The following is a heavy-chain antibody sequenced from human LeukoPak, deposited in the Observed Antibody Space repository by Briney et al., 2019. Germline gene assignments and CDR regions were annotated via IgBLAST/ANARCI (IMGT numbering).Heavy chain of an antibody. J-gene: IGHJ6*04. D-gene: IGHD2-15*01. CDR1: GFTFSSYW. Sequence: GGSLRLSCAASGFTFSSYWMCWVRQAPGKGLEWVANIKQDGSGKYYVDSVKGRFTISRDNAKNSLYLQMNSLRAEDTAVYYCARTGSLAPYFGMDVWGKGTAVTVSS. CDR2: IKQDGSGK. CDR3: ARTGSLAPYFGMDV. V-gene: IGHV3-7*03.